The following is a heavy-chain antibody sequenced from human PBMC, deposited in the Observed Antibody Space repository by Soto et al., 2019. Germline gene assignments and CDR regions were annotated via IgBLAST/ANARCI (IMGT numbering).Heavy chain of an antibody. D-gene: IGHD6-19*01. Sequence: EVQLVDSGGGLVQPGGSLKLSCAASGFTFSGSAMHWVRQASGKGLEWVARIRSKDNNYATAYAASVNGRFTISRGNSKNTAYLQINGLGIEDTAVYYCTIHEVPGPRGVATRQWVDCGGVEWGQGALVTVYS. CDR3: TIHEVPGPRGVATRQWVDCGGVE. CDR1: GFTFSGSA. CDR2: IRSKDNNYAT. V-gene: IGHV3-73*02. J-gene: IGHJ1*01.